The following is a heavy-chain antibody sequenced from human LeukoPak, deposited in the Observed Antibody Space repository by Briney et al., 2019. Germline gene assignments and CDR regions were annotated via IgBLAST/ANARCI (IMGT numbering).Heavy chain of an antibody. CDR3: VLTYDSSGYHDY. CDR2: IIPVFGTA. D-gene: IGHD3-22*01. Sequence: SVKVSCKASGGTFSSYAISWVRQAPGQGLEWMGGIIPVFGTANYAQKFQGRVTITTDESTSTAYMELSSLRSEDTAVYYCVLTYDSSGYHDYWGQGTLVTVSS. CDR1: GGTFSSYA. J-gene: IGHJ4*02. V-gene: IGHV1-69*05.